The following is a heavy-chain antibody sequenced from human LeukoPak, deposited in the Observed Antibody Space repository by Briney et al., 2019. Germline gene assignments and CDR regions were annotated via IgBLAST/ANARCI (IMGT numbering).Heavy chain of an antibody. CDR3: AKAAGPLTVTTSFDY. V-gene: IGHV3-9*01. CDR1: GFTFSSYA. Sequence: GGSLRLSCAASGFTFSSYAMSWVRQAPGKGLEWVSNINWNSGSIGYADSVKGRFTISRDNAKNSLYLQMNSLRAEDTALYYCAKAAGPLTVTTSFDYWGRGTLVTVSS. D-gene: IGHD4-11*01. CDR2: INWNSGSI. J-gene: IGHJ4*02.